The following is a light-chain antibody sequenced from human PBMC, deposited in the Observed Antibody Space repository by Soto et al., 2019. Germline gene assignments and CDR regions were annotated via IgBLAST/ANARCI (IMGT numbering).Light chain of an antibody. CDR1: QSLGNY. J-gene: IGKJ4*01. CDR3: QQRDNGLT. CDR2: DAS. Sequence: EIVLTQSPATLSLSPGERATLSCRASQSLGNYLAWYQQKPGQAPRLLIFDASNRAPGIPARFGGSGSGTDFTLTISSLEPEDFAVYYCQQRDNGLTFGGGTRVEIK. V-gene: IGKV3-11*01.